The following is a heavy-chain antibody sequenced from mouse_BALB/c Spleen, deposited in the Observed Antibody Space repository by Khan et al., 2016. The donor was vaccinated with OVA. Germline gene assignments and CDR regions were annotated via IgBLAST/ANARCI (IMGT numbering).Heavy chain of an antibody. Sequence: EVQLQESGPGLVKPSQSLSLTCTVTGYSITSDYAWNWIRQFPGNKLEWMGYISSSGSTNYTPALKSRISITRDTSKNPFFLQLNSVTTDDTATYYCARDGSRYNYAMDYWGQGTSVTVSS. J-gene: IGHJ4*01. V-gene: IGHV3-2*02. CDR1: GYSITSDYA. CDR3: ARDGSRYNYAMDY. D-gene: IGHD2-3*01. CDR2: ISSSGST.